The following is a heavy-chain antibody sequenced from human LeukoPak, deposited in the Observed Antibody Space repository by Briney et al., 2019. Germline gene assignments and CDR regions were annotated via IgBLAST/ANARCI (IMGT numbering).Heavy chain of an antibody. CDR2: ISSSGSTI. CDR1: GFTFRSYE. D-gene: IGHD2-21*02. V-gene: IGHV3-48*03. Sequence: PGGSLRLSCAASGFTFRSYEMNWARQAPGKGLEWVSYISSSGSTIYYADSVKGRFTISRDNAKNSLYLQMNSLRAEDTAVYYCARVAAYCGGDCYPEMNFDYWGQGTLVTVSS. CDR3: ARVAAYCGGDCYPEMNFDY. J-gene: IGHJ4*02.